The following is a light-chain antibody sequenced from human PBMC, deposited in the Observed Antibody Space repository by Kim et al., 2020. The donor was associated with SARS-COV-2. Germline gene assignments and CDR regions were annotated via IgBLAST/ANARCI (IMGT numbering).Light chain of an antibody. V-gene: IGKV3-20*01. CDR2: GAS. J-gene: IGKJ4*01. CDR3: QQYGTSPLA. CDR1: QSISSAL. Sequence: EIVLTQSPGTLSLSPGETATLSCRASQSISSALLAWYQQRPGQAPRLLMSGASIRATGIPDRFSGSGPGTDFTLTISRLETDDFAVYYCQQYGTSPLAFGGETKLEV.